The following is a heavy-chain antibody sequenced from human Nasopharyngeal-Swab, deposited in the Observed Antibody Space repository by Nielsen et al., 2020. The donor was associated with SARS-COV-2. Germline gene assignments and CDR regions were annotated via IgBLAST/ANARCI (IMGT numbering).Heavy chain of an antibody. Sequence: SGPTLVKPTQTLTLTCTFSGFSLSTSGVGVGWIRQPPGKALEWLALIDWDDDKYYSTSLKTRLTISKGTSKNQVVLTMTNMDPVDTATYYCARIPSYIHGMDVWGQGTTVTVSS. V-gene: IGHV2-70*01. J-gene: IGHJ6*02. CDR2: IDWDDDK. CDR3: ARIPSYIHGMDV. CDR1: GFSLSTSGVG. D-gene: IGHD2-2*02.